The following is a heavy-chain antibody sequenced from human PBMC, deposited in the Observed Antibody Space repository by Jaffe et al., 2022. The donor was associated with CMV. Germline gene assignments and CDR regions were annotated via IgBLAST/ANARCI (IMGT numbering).Heavy chain of an antibody. Sequence: EVQLLESGGGLVQPGGSLRLSCAASGFTFSSYAMSWVRQAPGKGLEWVSAISGSGGSTYYADSVKGRFTISRDNSKNTLYLQMNSLRAEDTAVYYCAKGNPSYGDYENWFDPWGQGTLVTVSS. D-gene: IGHD4-17*01. CDR1: GFTFSSYA. J-gene: IGHJ5*02. CDR3: AKGNPSYGDYENWFDP. V-gene: IGHV3-23*01. CDR2: ISGSGGST.